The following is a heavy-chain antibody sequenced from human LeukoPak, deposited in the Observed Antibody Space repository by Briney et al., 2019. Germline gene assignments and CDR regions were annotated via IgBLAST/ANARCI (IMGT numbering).Heavy chain of an antibody. CDR3: ARGGYYGSGSYADY. Sequence: GEPLKISCQGSGYSFTSYWISWVRQMPGKGLEWMGRIDPSDSYTNYSPSFQGHVTISADRSISTAYLQWSSLKASDTAMYYCARGGYYGSGSYADYWGQGTLVTVSS. CDR2: IDPSDSYT. J-gene: IGHJ4*02. CDR1: GYSFTSYW. V-gene: IGHV5-10-1*01. D-gene: IGHD3-10*01.